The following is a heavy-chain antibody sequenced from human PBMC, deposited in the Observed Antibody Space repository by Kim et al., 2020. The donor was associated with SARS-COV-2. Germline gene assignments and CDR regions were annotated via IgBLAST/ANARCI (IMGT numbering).Heavy chain of an antibody. CDR3: TRNYEMDV. V-gene: IGHV3-74*01. CDR1: GFTLSSYW. J-gene: IGHJ6*02. Sequence: GGSLRLSCAASGFTLSSYWMYWVRQGPGKGLEWVSRINSDGSNKLYVDSVKCRFTISRDNAENTVYLQMSSLRAEDTAIYYCTRNYEMDVWGQGTTVTVSS. CDR2: INSDGSNK.